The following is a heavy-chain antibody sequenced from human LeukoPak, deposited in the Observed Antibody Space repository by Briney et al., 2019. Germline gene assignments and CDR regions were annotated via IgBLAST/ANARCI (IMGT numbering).Heavy chain of an antibody. CDR1: GFTVSSKY. CDR2: IYSGGST. CDR3: ARGGSYLSAFDI. V-gene: IGHV3-53*01. Sequence: GGSLRLSCAASGFTVSSKYMSWVRQAPGKGLEWVSFIYSGGSTFYADSVKGRFTISRDNSKNTLYLQMNSLRAEDTAVDYCARGGSYLSAFDIWGQGTMVTVSS. D-gene: IGHD1-26*01. J-gene: IGHJ3*02.